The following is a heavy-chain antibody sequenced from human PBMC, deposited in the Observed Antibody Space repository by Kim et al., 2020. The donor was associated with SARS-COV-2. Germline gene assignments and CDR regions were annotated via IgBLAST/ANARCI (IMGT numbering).Heavy chain of an antibody. CDR2: IIPIFGTA. J-gene: IGHJ1*01. V-gene: IGHV1-69*13. CDR1: GGTFSSYA. D-gene: IGHD6-13*01. Sequence: SVKVSCKASGGTFSSYAISWVRQAPGQGLEWMGGIIPIFGTANYAQKFQGRVTITADESTSTAYMELSSLRSEDTAVYYCARDPPNIAAAGTEDFQHWGQGTLVTVSS. CDR3: ARDPPNIAAAGTEDFQH.